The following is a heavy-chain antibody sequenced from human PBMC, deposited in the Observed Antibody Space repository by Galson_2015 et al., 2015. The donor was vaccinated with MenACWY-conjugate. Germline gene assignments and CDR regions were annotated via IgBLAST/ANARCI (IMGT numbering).Heavy chain of an antibody. J-gene: IGHJ2*01. V-gene: IGHV5-51*01. Sequence: QSGAEVKKPGESLKISCKLSGYNITSHWIGWARQMPGKGLEWMGIIYPGDSDTRYSPSFQGRVTFSVDKSISTAYLQLSSLKASGTAMYYCARSGSGTWYFDLWGRGTLVTVSS. CDR1: GYNITSHW. CDR2: IYPGDSDT. CDR3: ARSGSGTWYFDL. D-gene: IGHD1-26*01.